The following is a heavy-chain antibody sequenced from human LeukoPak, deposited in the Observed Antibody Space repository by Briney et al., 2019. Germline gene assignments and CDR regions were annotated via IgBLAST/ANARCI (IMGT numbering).Heavy chain of an antibody. V-gene: IGHV3-23*01. CDR2: ISDRGDST. CDR3: AKGRWGLTINNFDI. J-gene: IGHJ3*02. Sequence: GGSLRLSCAASGFTFSSYWMSWVRQAPGKGLEWVSAISDRGDSTHYADSVKGRFTISRDSSKNTLYLQMNSLRGEDTALYYCAKGRWGLTINNFDIWGQGTMVTVSS. CDR1: GFTFSSYW. D-gene: IGHD3-9*01.